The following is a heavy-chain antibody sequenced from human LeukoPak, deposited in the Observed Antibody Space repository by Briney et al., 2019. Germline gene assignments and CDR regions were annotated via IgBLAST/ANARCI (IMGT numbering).Heavy chain of an antibody. J-gene: IGHJ4*02. CDR3: ARDRVTYSTSSGVDY. CDR1: GYTFSTYG. V-gene: IGHV1-18*01. Sequence: ASVKVSCKASGYTFSTYGISWVRQAPGQGLEWMGRISAYNGNTNYAQKFQGRVTMTTDTSTTTAYMELRSLRSDDTAVYYCARDRVTYSTSSGVDYWGQGTLVTVSA. D-gene: IGHD6-6*01. CDR2: ISAYNGNT.